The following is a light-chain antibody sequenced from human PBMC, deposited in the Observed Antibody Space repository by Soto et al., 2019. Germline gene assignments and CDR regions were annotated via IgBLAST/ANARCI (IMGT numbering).Light chain of an antibody. CDR1: QGISSY. J-gene: IGKJ5*01. Sequence: DIQLTQSPSFLSASVGDRVTITCRASQGISSYLAWYQQKPGKAPKLLIYAASTLQGGVPSRFSGSGSGTEFTLTISSLQPEDFATYYCQQLYSYSTFGQGTRLEIK. CDR3: QQLYSYST. CDR2: AAS. V-gene: IGKV1-9*01.